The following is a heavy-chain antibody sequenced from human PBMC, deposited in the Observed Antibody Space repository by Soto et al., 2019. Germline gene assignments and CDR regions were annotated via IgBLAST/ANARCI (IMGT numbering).Heavy chain of an antibody. V-gene: IGHV1-2*04. D-gene: IGHD2-8*01. J-gene: IGHJ6*02. CDR1: GYSFTDYH. CDR2: INPKSGGT. Sequence: ASVKVSCKASGYSFTDYHIHWVRQAPGQGLEWLGRINPKSGGTSTAQKFQGWVTMTTDTSISTASMELTRLASDDTAIYYCARGDSTDCSNGVCSFFYNHDMDVWGQGTTVTVSS. CDR3: ARGDSTDCSNGVCSFFYNHDMDV.